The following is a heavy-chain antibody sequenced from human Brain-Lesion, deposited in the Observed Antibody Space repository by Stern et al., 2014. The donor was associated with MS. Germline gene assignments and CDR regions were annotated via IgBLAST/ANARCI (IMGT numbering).Heavy chain of an antibody. Sequence: QVQLQESGPGLVKPSETLSLTCTVAGGSVSSTSYAWAWIRQPPGKGLEWIGTIYYSGNTSYSPSLKGQLTISQDAPKNQFPRQLRFGTAADTAVYYCAGEEDIRYCSGGSCTGNWFDPWGQGTLVTVSS. CDR2: IYYSGNT. J-gene: IGHJ5*02. V-gene: IGHV4-39*01. D-gene: IGHD2-15*01. CDR1: GGSVSSTSYA. CDR3: AGEEDIRYCSGGSCTGNWFDP.